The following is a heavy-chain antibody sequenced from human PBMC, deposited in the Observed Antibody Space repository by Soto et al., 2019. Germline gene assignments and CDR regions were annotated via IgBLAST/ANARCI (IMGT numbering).Heavy chain of an antibody. J-gene: IGHJ6*02. V-gene: IGHV4-34*01. D-gene: IGHD6-13*01. CDR3: ARETVKTAGPGDHYYGMDV. CDR1: GGSFSGYY. Sequence: PSETLSLTCAVYGGSFSGYYWTWIRQPPGKGLEWIGEINHRGSTDYNPSLKSRVTISLDTSKNQFSLKVSSVTAADTAVYYCARETVKTAGPGDHYYGMDVWGQGTTVTVSS. CDR2: INHRGST.